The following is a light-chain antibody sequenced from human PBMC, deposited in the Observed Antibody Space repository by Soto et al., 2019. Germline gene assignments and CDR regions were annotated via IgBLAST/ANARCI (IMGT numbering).Light chain of an antibody. Sequence: EVVLTQSPGTLSLSPGERVTLSCRASQSVASSYLAWYQQKPGRAPRLLFYSASSRATGIPDRFSGSGSGTDFTLTISRLEPEDFATYYCQQLYSFPLTFGGGTKVEIK. CDR2: SAS. CDR1: QSVASSY. CDR3: QQLYSFPLT. V-gene: IGKV3-20*01. J-gene: IGKJ4*01.